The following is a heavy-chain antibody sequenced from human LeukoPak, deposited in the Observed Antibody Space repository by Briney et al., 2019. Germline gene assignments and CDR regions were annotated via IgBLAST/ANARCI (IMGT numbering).Heavy chain of an antibody. J-gene: IGHJ3*01. CDR2: IYHSGST. CDR3: TRDRSALDT. Sequence: SETLSLTCTVSGYSISSGYYWGWIRQPPGKGLEWIGSIYHSGSTYYNPSLKSRVTISVDTSKNQFSLKLNSVTAADTAVYYCTRDRSALDTWGQGTMVTVSS. CDR1: GYSISSGYY. D-gene: IGHD5-18*01. V-gene: IGHV4-38-2*02.